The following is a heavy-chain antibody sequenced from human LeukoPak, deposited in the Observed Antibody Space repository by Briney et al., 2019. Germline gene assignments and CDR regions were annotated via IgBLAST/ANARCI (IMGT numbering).Heavy chain of an antibody. CDR1: GGTFSSYA. D-gene: IGHD2-15*01. CDR2: IIPILGIA. J-gene: IGHJ6*03. CDR3: ARGSTESGGSALYYCYYMDV. V-gene: IGHV1-69*04. Sequence: ASVKVSCKASGGTFSSYAISWVRQAPGQGLEWMGRIIPILGIANYAQKFQGRVTITADKSTSTAYMELSSLRSEDTAVYYCARGSTESGGSALYYCYYMDVWGKGTTVTVSS.